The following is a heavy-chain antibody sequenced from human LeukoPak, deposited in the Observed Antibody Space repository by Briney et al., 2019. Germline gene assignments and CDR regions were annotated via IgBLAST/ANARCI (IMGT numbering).Heavy chain of an antibody. V-gene: IGHV3-30-3*01. D-gene: IGHD1-14*01. CDR1: GFTFSSYA. CDR2: ISYDGSNK. J-gene: IGHJ5*02. CDR3: ALGISS. Sequence: QPGRSLRLSCAASGFTFSSYAMHWVRQAPGKGLEWVAVISYDGSNKYYADSVKGRFTISRDNSKNTLYLQMNSLRAEDTAVYYCALGISSWGQGTLVTVSS.